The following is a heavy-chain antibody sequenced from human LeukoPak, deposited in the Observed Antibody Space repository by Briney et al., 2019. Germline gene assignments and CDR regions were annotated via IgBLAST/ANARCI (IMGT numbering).Heavy chain of an antibody. Sequence: GGSLRLSCAASGFTFSSYWMHWVRQAPGKGLVWVSRINSDGSSTSYADSVKGRFTISRDNAKNTLYLQMNSLRAEDTAVYYCARVSPPLQTYYYDSSGDYYFDYWGQGTLVTVSS. D-gene: IGHD3-22*01. V-gene: IGHV3-74*01. CDR2: INSDGSST. J-gene: IGHJ4*02. CDR1: GFTFSSYW. CDR3: ARVSPPLQTYYYDSSGDYYFDY.